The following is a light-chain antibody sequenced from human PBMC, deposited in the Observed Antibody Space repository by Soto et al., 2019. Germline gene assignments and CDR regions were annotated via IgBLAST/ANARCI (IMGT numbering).Light chain of an antibody. V-gene: IGLV2-14*01. CDR1: SSDVGDYNY. Sequence: QSALTQPASVSGSPGQSITISCTGTSSDVGDYNYVSWYQQHPGKAPKLMIYEVSNRPSGVSNRFSGSKSGNTASLTISGLQAQDEADYYCASYTSSSTPPYVFGTGTKLTVL. CDR3: ASYTSSSTPPYV. J-gene: IGLJ1*01. CDR2: EVS.